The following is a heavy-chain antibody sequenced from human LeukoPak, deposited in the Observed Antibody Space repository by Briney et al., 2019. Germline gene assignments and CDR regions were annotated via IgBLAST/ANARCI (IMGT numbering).Heavy chain of an antibody. D-gene: IGHD3-3*01. Sequence: ASVKVSCKASGYTFTSYGISWVRQAPGQGLEWMGRISAYNGNTNYAQKLQGRVTMTTDTSTSTAYMELRGLRSDDTAVYYCARDVYDFWSGRGDYYYYMDVWGKGTTVTVSS. V-gene: IGHV1-18*01. CDR3: ARDVYDFWSGRGDYYYYMDV. J-gene: IGHJ6*03. CDR1: GYTFTSYG. CDR2: ISAYNGNT.